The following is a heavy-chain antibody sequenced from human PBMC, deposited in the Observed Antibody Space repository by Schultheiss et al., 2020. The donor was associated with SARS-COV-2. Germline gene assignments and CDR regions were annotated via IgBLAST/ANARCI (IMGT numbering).Heavy chain of an antibody. V-gene: IGHV4-39*01. CDR3: ATTDGDPRRGNWFDP. Sequence: SQTLSLTCTVSGGSISSYYWGWIRQPPGKGLEWIGSIYYSGSTYYNPSLKSRVTISVDTSKNQFSLKLSSVTAADTAVYYCATTDGDPRRGNWFDPWGQGTLVTVSS. D-gene: IGHD4-17*01. J-gene: IGHJ5*02. CDR2: IYYSGST. CDR1: GGSISSYY.